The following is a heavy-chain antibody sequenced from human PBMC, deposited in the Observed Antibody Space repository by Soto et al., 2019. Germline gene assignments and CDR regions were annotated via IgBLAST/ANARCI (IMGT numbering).Heavy chain of an antibody. CDR3: ARDEDAAMPHFFDY. Sequence: ASVKVSCKASGYTFTSYGISWVRQAPGQGLEWMGWISAYNGNTNYAQKLQGRVTMTTDTSTSTAYMDLRSLRSDDTAVYYCARDEDAAMPHFFDYWGQGTPVTVSS. D-gene: IGHD5-18*01. CDR2: ISAYNGNT. V-gene: IGHV1-18*04. CDR1: GYTFTSYG. J-gene: IGHJ4*02.